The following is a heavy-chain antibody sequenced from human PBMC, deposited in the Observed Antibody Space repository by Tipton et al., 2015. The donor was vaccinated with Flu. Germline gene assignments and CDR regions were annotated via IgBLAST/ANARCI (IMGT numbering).Heavy chain of an antibody. Sequence: TLSLTCTVSGGSISSVTYYWGWIRQSPGKGLEWIGNISDSGGAYYSPSLKSRVTISVDTSKNQFSLKLSSVTAADTAVYYCARALYSTGWIWEFWGQGTLVTVSS. D-gene: IGHD6-19*01. J-gene: IGHJ4*02. V-gene: IGHV4-39*07. CDR2: ISDSGGA. CDR3: ARALYSTGWIWEF. CDR1: GGSISSVTYY.